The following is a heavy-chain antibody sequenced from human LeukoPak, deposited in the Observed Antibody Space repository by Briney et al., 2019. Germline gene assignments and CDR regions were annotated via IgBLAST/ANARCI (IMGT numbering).Heavy chain of an antibody. D-gene: IGHD1-14*01. CDR1: GDSISSASFY. Sequence: PSETLSLTCSVFGDSISSASFYWGWIRQPPGKGLEWIGSIYYTGSTYYNPFLKSRVAISVDPSQNQFSLKLTSATVADTAVYYCARTKLNHGYYYYYYMDVWGKGTTVTVSS. CDR3: ARTKLNHGYYYYYYMDV. CDR2: IYYTGST. J-gene: IGHJ6*03. V-gene: IGHV4-39*01.